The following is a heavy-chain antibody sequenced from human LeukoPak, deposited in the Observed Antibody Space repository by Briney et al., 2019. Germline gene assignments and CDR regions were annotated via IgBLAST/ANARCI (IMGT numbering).Heavy chain of an antibody. J-gene: IGHJ4*02. D-gene: IGHD3-3*01. CDR3: ARSGNTYYDFWSGYYPLDY. CDR1: GGSFSGYY. V-gene: IGHV4-34*01. CDR2: INHSGST. Sequence: SETLSLTCAVYGGSFSGYYWSWIRQPPGKGLEWIGEINHSGSTNYNPSLKSRVTISVDTSKNQFSLKLSSVTAADTAVYYCARSGNTYYDFWSGYYPLDYWGQGTLVTVSS.